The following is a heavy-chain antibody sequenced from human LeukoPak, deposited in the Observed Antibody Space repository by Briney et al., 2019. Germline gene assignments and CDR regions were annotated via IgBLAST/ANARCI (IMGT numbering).Heavy chain of an antibody. Sequence: GGSLRLSCAASGFTFSSYNLNRVRQAPGEGLEWVSYISSSSNTIYYTDSVKGRFTISRDNAKNSLYLKMSDLRAEDTAIYYWARLRDDTPYWGQGTLVTVSS. V-gene: IGHV3-48*01. J-gene: IGHJ4*02. CDR1: GFTFSSYN. CDR3: ARLRDDTPY. D-gene: IGHD3-22*01. CDR2: ISSSSNTI.